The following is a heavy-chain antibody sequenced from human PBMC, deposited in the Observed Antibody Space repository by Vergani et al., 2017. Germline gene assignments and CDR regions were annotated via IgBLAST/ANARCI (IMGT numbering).Heavy chain of an antibody. D-gene: IGHD2-2*02. CDR3: ARAILGYCSSTSCYTPYYYYYYYMDV. V-gene: IGHV4-34*01. CDR2: INHSGST. CDR1: GGYFSGYY. J-gene: IGHJ6*03. Sequence: QVQLQQWGAGLLKPSETLSLTCAVYGGYFSGYYWSWIRQPPGKGLEWIGEINHSGSTNYNPSLKSRVTISVDTSKNQFSLKLSSVTAADTAVYYCARAILGYCSSTSCYTPYYYYYYYMDVWGKGTTVTVSS.